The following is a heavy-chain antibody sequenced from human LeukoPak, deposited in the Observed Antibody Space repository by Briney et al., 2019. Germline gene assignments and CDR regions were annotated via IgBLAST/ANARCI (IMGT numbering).Heavy chain of an antibody. CDR1: GGSFSGYY. CDR3: ARNSGSLGQ. Sequence: PSETLSLTCAGYGGSFSGYYWSWLRQPPGKGLEWIMEINHSGSTNYNPSLKSRVTISVDTSKNQFSLKLSSVTAADTAVYYCARNSGSLGQWGQGTLVTVSS. CDR2: INHSGST. J-gene: IGHJ4*02. D-gene: IGHD1-26*01. V-gene: IGHV4-34*01.